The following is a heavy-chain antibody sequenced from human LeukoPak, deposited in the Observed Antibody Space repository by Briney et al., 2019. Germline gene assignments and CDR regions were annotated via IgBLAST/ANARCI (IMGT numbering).Heavy chain of an antibody. CDR2: IKQDGSKK. CDR1: GFHVNYW. J-gene: IGHJ4*02. D-gene: IGHD5-24*01. CDR3: TRVGYIDEGIDY. Sequence: GGSLRLSCAASGFHVNYWMTWVRQAPGKGLEWVANIKQDGSKKSYVDSVKGRFTISRDNAKNSLYLQMNSLRAEDTAIYYCTRVGYIDEGIDYWGQGTLVTVSS. V-gene: IGHV3-7*04.